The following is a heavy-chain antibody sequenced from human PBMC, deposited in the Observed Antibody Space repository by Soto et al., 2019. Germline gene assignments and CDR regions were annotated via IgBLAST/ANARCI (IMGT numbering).Heavy chain of an antibody. Sequence: SLTAFCRASGFTFTSSAAQWVRQAHGQRLGWIGWIVVGSGHTNHAQKFRGRVTITRDMSTSTAYMELSSLRYEDTAVYYCAAEGIAAADLYYCCGMDVWGQGTTVTVSS. J-gene: IGHJ6*02. CDR3: AAEGIAAADLYYCCGMDV. V-gene: IGHV1-58*01. CDR2: IVVGSGHT. D-gene: IGHD6-13*01. CDR1: GFTFTSSA.